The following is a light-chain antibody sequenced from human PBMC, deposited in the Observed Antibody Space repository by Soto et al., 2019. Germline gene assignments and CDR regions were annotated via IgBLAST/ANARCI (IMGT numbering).Light chain of an antibody. CDR1: SSNIGAGYD. V-gene: IGLV1-40*01. CDR2: GNS. Sequence: QSVLTQPPSVSGAPGQRVTISGTGGSSNIGAGYDVHWYQQLPGTAPKLLIYGNSNRPSGVPDRFSGSKSGTSASLAITGLQAEDEADYYCQSYDSSLSGSVVFGGGTKLTVL. CDR3: QSYDSSLSGSVV. J-gene: IGLJ2*01.